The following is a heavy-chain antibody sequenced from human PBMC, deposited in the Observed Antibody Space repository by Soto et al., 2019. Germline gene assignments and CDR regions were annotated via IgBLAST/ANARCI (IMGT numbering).Heavy chain of an antibody. CDR3: AAAYLYYFDD. CDR2: IKQDGSEK. CDR1: GLTFSSYW. D-gene: IGHD1-26*01. Sequence: GGSLRLSCAASGLTFSSYWMSWVRQAPGKGLEWVANIKQDGSEKYYVDSVKGRFTISRDNAKNSLYLQMNSLRAEDTAVYYCAAAYLYYFDDWGQGTLVTVSS. J-gene: IGHJ4*02. V-gene: IGHV3-7*01.